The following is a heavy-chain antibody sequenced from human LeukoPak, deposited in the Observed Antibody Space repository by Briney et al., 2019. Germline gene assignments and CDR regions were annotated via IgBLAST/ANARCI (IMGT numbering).Heavy chain of an antibody. Sequence: PGGSLRLSCAASGFTFSTYAIHWVRQAPGKGLEWVANIKQDGSDKYYVESVKGRFTISRDNAKNSLYLQMNSLRAEDTAVYYCARLSDTEGSSTCYRASDIWGQGTMVTVSS. CDR1: GFTFSTYA. J-gene: IGHJ3*02. D-gene: IGHD2-2*01. CDR2: IKQDGSDK. V-gene: IGHV3-7*01. CDR3: ARLSDTEGSSTCYRASDI.